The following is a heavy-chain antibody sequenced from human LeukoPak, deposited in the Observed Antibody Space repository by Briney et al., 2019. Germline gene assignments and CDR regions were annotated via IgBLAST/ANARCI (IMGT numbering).Heavy chain of an antibody. CDR1: GFTFSTYA. Sequence: GGSLRLSCAASGFTFSTYAMTWVRQAPGKGLEWVSAISGSGGSTYYADSVKGRFTISRDNSKNTLYLQMNSLRAEDTAVYYCAKDPGPDLGYYFDYWGQGTLVTVSS. J-gene: IGHJ4*02. D-gene: IGHD3-16*01. V-gene: IGHV3-23*01. CDR2: ISGSGGST. CDR3: AKDPGPDLGYYFDY.